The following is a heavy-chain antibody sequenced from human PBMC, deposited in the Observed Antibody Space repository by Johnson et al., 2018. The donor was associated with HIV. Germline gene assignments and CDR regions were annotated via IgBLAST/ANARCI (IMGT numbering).Heavy chain of an antibody. Sequence: QVQLVESGGVVVQPGGSLRLSCAASGFTFDDYTMHWVRQAPGKGLEWVAVISYDGSNKYYADSVKGRFTISRDNSKNTLYLQMNSLRAEDTAVYYCARGGLGDYVVAFDIWGQGTMVTVSS. J-gene: IGHJ3*02. D-gene: IGHD4-17*01. V-gene: IGHV3-30-3*01. CDR2: ISYDGSNK. CDR1: GFTFDDYT. CDR3: ARGGLGDYVVAFDI.